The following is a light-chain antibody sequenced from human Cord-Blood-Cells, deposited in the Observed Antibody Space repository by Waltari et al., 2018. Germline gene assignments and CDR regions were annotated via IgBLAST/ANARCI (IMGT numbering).Light chain of an antibody. V-gene: IGLV2-23*01. CDR3: CSYAGSSTWV. CDR1: SSDVGRSNL. CDR2: EGS. J-gene: IGLJ3*02. Sequence: HSALTQPASVSGSPGQSITISCTGTSSDVGRSNLVPWYQQHPGKAPKLMIYEGSKRPSGVSNRFSGSKSGNTASLTISGLQAEDEADYYCCSYAGSSTWVFGGGTKLTVL.